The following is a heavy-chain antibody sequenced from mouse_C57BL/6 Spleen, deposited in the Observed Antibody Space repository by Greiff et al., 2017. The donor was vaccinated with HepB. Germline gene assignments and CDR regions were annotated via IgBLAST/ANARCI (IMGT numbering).Heavy chain of an antibody. J-gene: IGHJ3*01. D-gene: IGHD1-1*01. Sequence: QVQLQQPGAELVMPGATVKLSCKASGYTFTSYWMHWVKQRPGQGLEWIGEIDPSDSYTNYNQKFKGKSTLTVDKSSSTAYMQLSSLTSEDSAVYYCARGYYYGSSYPSWFAYWGQGTLVTVSA. CDR2: IDPSDSYT. V-gene: IGHV1-69*01. CDR1: GYTFTSYW. CDR3: ARGYYYGSSYPSWFAY.